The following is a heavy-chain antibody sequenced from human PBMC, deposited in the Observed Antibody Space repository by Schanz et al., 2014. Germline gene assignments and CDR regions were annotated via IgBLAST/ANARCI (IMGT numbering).Heavy chain of an antibody. CDR3: GRHPHYYGSGSGFDP. CDR2: IYNSGST. CDR1: GGSISSSSYF. J-gene: IGHJ5*02. D-gene: IGHD3-10*01. V-gene: IGHV4-39*01. Sequence: QLQLQESGPGLVKPSETLSLTCTVSGGSISSSSYFWGWIRQPPGKGLEWIGSIYNSGSTYYNPATKIGFTIPEDASKTQFPLKLSSVTAADTAVYYCGRHPHYYGSGSGFDPWGQGTLVTVSS.